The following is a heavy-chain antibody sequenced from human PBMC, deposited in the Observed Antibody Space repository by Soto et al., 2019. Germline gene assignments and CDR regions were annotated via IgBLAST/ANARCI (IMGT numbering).Heavy chain of an antibody. Sequence: EVQLVESGGGLVQPGGSLRLSCAASGFTFSDYWMSWVRQAPGKGLECVANIKTDGSEKYYVDPVKGRFTISRDNAKNSLYLQMNSLRGEDTAVYYCASSMGRGGNDYWGQGTRVTVSS. J-gene: IGHJ4*02. V-gene: IGHV3-7*05. CDR1: GFTFSDYW. D-gene: IGHD3-10*01. CDR2: IKTDGSEK. CDR3: ASSMGRGGNDY.